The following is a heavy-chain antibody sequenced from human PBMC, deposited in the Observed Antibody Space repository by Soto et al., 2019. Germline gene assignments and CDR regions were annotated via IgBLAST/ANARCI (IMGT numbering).Heavy chain of an antibody. Sequence: SETLSLTCTVSGGSISSYYWSWIRQPPGKGLEWIGYIYYSGSTNYNPSLKSRVTISVDTSKNQFSLKLSSVAAADTAVYYCARPSNLWWLPTIEPSSFDYWGQGTLVTVSS. CDR1: GGSISSYY. J-gene: IGHJ4*02. CDR2: IYYSGST. V-gene: IGHV4-59*01. D-gene: IGHD5-12*01. CDR3: ARPSNLWWLPTIEPSSFDY.